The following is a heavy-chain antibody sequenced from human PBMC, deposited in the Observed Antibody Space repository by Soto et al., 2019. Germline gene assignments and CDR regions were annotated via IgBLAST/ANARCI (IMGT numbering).Heavy chain of an antibody. V-gene: IGHV4-4*07. Sequence: SETLSLTCTVSGASITGTSYWSWIRQPAGKGLEWIGRFSLSGTTNYNPSLRSRVTMSADVSKNQFSLRLTSVTAADTALYYCARGMTPPGAPAWYYFDSWGQGTLVTVSS. CDR2: FSLSGTT. J-gene: IGHJ4*02. CDR1: GASITGTSY. CDR3: ARGMTPPGAPAWYYFDS. D-gene: IGHD2-8*02.